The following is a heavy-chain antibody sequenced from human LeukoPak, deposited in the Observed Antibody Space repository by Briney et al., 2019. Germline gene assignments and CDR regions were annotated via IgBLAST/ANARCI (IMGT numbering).Heavy chain of an antibody. CDR3: ARLTRAFDI. V-gene: IGHV4-59*01. J-gene: IGHJ3*02. CDR1: GGSISSYY. Sequence: PSETLSLTCTVSGGSISSYYWSWIRQPPGKGLEWIGYIYYSGSANYNPSLKSRVTISVDTSKNQFSLKLSSVTAADTAVYYCARLTRAFDIWGQGTMVTVSS. CDR2: IYYSGSA.